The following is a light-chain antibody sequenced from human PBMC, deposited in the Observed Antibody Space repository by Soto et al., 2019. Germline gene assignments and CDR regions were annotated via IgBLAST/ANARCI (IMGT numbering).Light chain of an antibody. J-gene: IGKJ2*01. CDR2: HAS. CDR3: QHRSNWLYT. Sequence: EIVLTQSPATLSLSPGERATLSCRASQSVSSYLAWYQHKPGHAPRLLIYHASNRATGIPARLSGSGSGTDFTLTISSLEPEYFAVYYCQHRSNWLYTFGQGTKLQIK. CDR1: QSVSSY. V-gene: IGKV3-11*01.